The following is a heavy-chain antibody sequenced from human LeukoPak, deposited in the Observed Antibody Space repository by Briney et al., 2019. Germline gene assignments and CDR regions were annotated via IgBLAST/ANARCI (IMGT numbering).Heavy chain of an antibody. D-gene: IGHD5-12*01. CDR3: ARRGGSLHYFDY. CDR2: IYPGDSET. J-gene: IGHJ4*02. V-gene: IGHV5-51*01. CDR1: GYTFNTYW. Sequence: ESLKISCKPSGYTFNTYWIGWLRQLPGKGLEYMGIIYPGDSETRYNPSFQGQVTISVDKSTSTAYLQWSSLKASDTAMYYCARRGGSLHYFDYWGQGTLVTVSS.